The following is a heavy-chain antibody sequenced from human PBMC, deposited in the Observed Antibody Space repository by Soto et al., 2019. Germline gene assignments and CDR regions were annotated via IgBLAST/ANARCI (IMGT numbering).Heavy chain of an antibody. V-gene: IGHV5-10-1*01. J-gene: IGHJ6*02. Sequence: PGESLKISCKGSGYSFTSYWISWVRQMPGKGLEWMGRIDPSDSYTNYSPSFQGHVTISADKSISTAYLQWSSLKASDTAMYYCARRITIFGVVTDRDYYYGMDVWGQGTTVTVSS. CDR2: IDPSDSYT. CDR1: GYSFTSYW. CDR3: ARRITIFGVVTDRDYYYGMDV. D-gene: IGHD3-3*01.